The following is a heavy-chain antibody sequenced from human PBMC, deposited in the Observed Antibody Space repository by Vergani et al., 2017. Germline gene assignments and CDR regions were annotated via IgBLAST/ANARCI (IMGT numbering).Heavy chain of an antibody. CDR3: SRVNTETNGHLYYYYYMDV. CDR2: IDHTGRP. J-gene: IGHJ6*03. V-gene: IGHV4-34*01. CDR1: GGSFTSYQ. D-gene: IGHD4-11*01. Sequence: QVQLQQWGGGLLKPSETLSLNCVVNGGSFTSYQWKWIRQSPGEGLEWVGDIDHTGRPDYNPSLKSRLTMSVDKSRNQFSLTHNSVTATDTAIYFCSRVNTETNGHLYYYYYMDVWGQGTAVTVS.